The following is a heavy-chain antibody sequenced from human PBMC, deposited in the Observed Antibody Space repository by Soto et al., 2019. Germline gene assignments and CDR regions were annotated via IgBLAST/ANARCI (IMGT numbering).Heavy chain of an antibody. Sequence: ASVKVSCKASGYTFTSYGISWVRQAPGQGLEWMGCISAYNGNTNYAQNLQGRVTMTTDTYTSKAYMELRSLRSDDTAVYYCARDLNGGYYPSFDYGGQGTLVTVSS. CDR2: ISAYNGNT. V-gene: IGHV1-18*04. CDR3: ARDLNGGYYPSFDY. J-gene: IGHJ4*02. CDR1: GYTFTSYG. D-gene: IGHD3-22*01.